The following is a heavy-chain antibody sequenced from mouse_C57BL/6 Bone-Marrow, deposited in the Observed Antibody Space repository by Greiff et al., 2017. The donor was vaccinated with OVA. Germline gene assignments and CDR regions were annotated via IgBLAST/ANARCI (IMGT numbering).Heavy chain of an antibody. CDR2: IDPSDSET. CDR1: GYTFTSYW. V-gene: IGHV1-52*01. CDR3: ARRGYRSSSCAY. Sequence: QVQLQQPGAELVRPGSSVKLSCKASGYTFTSYWMHWVKQRPIQGLEWIGNIDPSDSETHYNQKFKDKATLTVDKSSSTAYMQLSSLTSEDAAVYYCARRGYRSSSCAYWGQGTLGTVSA. D-gene: IGHD1-1*01. J-gene: IGHJ3*01.